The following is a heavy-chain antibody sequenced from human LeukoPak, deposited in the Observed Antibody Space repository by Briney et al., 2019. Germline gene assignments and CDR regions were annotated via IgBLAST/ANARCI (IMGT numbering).Heavy chain of an antibody. CDR2: IYSGGST. J-gene: IGHJ3*02. V-gene: IGHV3-66*02. CDR3: ARANGRYCSSTSCRTDDAFDI. D-gene: IGHD2-2*01. Sequence: GGSLRLSCAASGFTVSSNYMSWVRQAPGKGLEWVSVIYSGGSTYYADSVKGRFTISRDNSKNTLYLQMNSLRAEDTAVYYCARANGRYCSSTSCRTDDAFDIWGQGTMVTVSS. CDR1: GFTVSSNY.